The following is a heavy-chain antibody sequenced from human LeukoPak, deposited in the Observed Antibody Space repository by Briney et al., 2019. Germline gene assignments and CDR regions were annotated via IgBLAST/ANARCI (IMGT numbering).Heavy chain of an antibody. D-gene: IGHD5-12*01. V-gene: IGHV4-30-4*01. J-gene: IGHJ6*02. Sequence: PSETLSLTCTVSGGSISSGDYYWSWIRQPPGKGLEWIGYIYYSGGTYYNPSLKSRVTISVDTSKNQFSLRLSSVTAADTAVYYCARVRGGYDWYYYYYGMDVWGQGTTVTVSS. CDR1: GGSISSGDYY. CDR3: ARVRGGYDWYYYYYGMDV. CDR2: IYYSGGT.